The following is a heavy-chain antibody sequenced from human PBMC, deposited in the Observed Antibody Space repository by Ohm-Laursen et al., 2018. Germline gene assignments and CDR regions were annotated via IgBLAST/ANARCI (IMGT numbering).Heavy chain of an antibody. CDR3: ASALESTYFDY. D-gene: IGHD3-16*02. V-gene: IGHV1-46*01. J-gene: IGHJ4*02. Sequence: SVKVSCKASGYTFTSYYMHWVRQAPGQGLEWMGIINPSGGSTSYAQKFQGRVTMTRDTSTSTVYMELNSLRSEDTAVYYCASALESTYFDYWGQGTLVTVSS. CDR1: GYTFTSYY. CDR2: INPSGGST.